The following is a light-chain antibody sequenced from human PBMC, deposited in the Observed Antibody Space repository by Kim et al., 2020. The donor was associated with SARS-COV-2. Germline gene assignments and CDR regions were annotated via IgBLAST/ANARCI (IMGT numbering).Light chain of an antibody. J-gene: IGKJ1*01. CDR1: QSVGDTY. CDR2: GAS. CDR3: LQYVSSPQT. V-gene: IGKV3-20*01. Sequence: SPGERATLSCRASQSVGDTYLAWYQQKPGQAPKLLIYGASSRATGIPDRFSGSGSGTDFTLTISRVEPEDFAVYYCLQYVSSPQTFGHGTKVDIK.